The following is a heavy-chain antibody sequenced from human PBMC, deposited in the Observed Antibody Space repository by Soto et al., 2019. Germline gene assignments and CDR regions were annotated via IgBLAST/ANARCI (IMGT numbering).Heavy chain of an antibody. CDR2: ISYDGSKT. CDR1: GFTFSSYA. J-gene: IGHJ6*01. Sequence: QVQLVESGGGVVQPGRSLRLSCAASGFTFSSYAMHWVRQAPGKGLEWVAVISYDGSKTYYADSVKCRCTISRDNSQNTLYLQMNSLRAEDAAVDYCARDRRWFGERNYYYFYGIDVWGPGTTVTVSS. V-gene: IGHV3-30-3*01. D-gene: IGHD3-10*01. CDR3: ARDRRWFGERNYYYFYGIDV.